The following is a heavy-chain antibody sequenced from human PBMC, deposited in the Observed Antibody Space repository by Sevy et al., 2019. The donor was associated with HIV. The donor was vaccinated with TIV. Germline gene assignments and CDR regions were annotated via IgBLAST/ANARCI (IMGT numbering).Heavy chain of an antibody. D-gene: IGHD1-26*01. Sequence: GGSLRLSCAASGFTFSSYVISWVRQAPGKGLEWVSTISGSGAYTYYTDSVKGRFTISRDNSNNMVDLQMNSLRGEDTAVYYCAKETPGGFDPWGQGTLVTVSS. J-gene: IGHJ5*02. CDR3: AKETPGGFDP. CDR2: ISGSGAYT. V-gene: IGHV3-23*01. CDR1: GFTFSSYV.